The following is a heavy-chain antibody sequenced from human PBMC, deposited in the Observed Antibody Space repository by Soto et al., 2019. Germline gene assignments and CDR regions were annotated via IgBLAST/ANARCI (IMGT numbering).Heavy chain of an antibody. CDR2: ITHSGSA. CDR3: ARSSVRGWSY. Sequence: SETLSLTCAVDGGSFSGYYWTWIRQPPGKGLEWIGEITHSGSANYNPSLKSRVTISVDTSKNQFSLNLNSVTAADTAVYYCARSSVRGWSYWGQGTLVTV. CDR1: GGSFSGYY. D-gene: IGHD3-10*02. J-gene: IGHJ4*02. V-gene: IGHV4-34*01.